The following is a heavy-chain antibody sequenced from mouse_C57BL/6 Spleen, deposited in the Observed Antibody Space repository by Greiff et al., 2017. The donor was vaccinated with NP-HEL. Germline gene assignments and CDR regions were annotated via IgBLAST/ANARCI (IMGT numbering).Heavy chain of an antibody. Sequence: EVQVVESGGGLVKPGGSLKLSCAASGFTFSDYGMHWVRQAPEKGLEWVAYISSGSSTISYADTVKGRFTISRDNAKNTLFLQMTSLRSEDTAMYYCARNYYGSSAPWYFDVWGTGTTVTVSS. CDR3: ARNYYGSSAPWYFDV. CDR1: GFTFSDYG. CDR2: ISSGSSTI. V-gene: IGHV5-17*01. D-gene: IGHD1-1*01. J-gene: IGHJ1*03.